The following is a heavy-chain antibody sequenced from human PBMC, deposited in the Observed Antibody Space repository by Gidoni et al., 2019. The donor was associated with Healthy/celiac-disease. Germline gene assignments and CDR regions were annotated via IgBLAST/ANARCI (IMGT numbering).Heavy chain of an antibody. J-gene: IGHJ2*01. CDR3: ARGTKLTRPGWYFDL. CDR1: GGSISSYY. V-gene: IGHV4-4*07. D-gene: IGHD6-6*01. Sequence: QVQLQESGPGLVKPSETLSLTCTVSGGSISSYYWSWIRQPAGKGLEWIGRIYTSGSTNYNPPLKSRVTMSVDTSKNQFSLKLSSVTAADTAVYYCARGTKLTRPGWYFDLWGRGTLVTVSS. CDR2: IYTSGST.